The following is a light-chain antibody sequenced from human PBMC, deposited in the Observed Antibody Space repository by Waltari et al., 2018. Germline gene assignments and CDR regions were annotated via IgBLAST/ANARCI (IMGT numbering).Light chain of an antibody. Sequence: DIVLTQSPGTLSLSPGETATLSCRASQSVSSNYLAWYQQKPGQAPSLLIYAASSRATGVPDRISGSGSGTDFTLTLSRLEPEDFAVYYCQQHGTSPYTFGQGTKLKIK. CDR3: QQHGTSPYT. J-gene: IGKJ2*01. CDR2: AAS. CDR1: QSVSSNY. V-gene: IGKV3-20*01.